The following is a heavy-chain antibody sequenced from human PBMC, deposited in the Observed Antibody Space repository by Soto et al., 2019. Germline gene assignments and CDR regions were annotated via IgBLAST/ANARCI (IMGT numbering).Heavy chain of an antibody. D-gene: IGHD3-9*01. CDR2: INHTGRN. CDR3: ARGGSNDWQVAFDI. J-gene: IGHJ3*02. V-gene: IGHV4-34*01. Sequence: SGTQSLPCAVSAENFSTYYGNWIRQSPGKGLEWIGEINHTGRNNYNPSLKSRVTMSIDMSKSQVSLRLSSVTAADTGVYYCARGGSNDWQVAFDIWGQGTMVTVSS. CDR1: AENFSTYY.